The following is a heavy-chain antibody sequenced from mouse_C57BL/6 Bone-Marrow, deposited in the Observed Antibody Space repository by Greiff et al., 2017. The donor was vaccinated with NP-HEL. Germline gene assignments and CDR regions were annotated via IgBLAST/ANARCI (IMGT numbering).Heavy chain of an antibody. CDR3: TRPYYDYPFAY. J-gene: IGHJ3*01. Sequence: VQLQQSGAELVRPGASVTLSCKASGYTFTDYEMHWVKQTPVHGLEWIGAIDPETGGTAYNQKFKGKAILTADKSSSTAYMELRSLTSEDSAVYYCTRPYYDYPFAYWGQGTLVTFSA. CDR2: IDPETGGT. V-gene: IGHV1-15*01. CDR1: GYTFTDYE. D-gene: IGHD2-4*01.